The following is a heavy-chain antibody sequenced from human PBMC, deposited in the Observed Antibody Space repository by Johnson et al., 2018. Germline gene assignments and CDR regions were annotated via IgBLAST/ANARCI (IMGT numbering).Heavy chain of an antibody. CDR1: GFTFSSYG. Sequence: QVQLVESGGGVVQPGRSLRLSCAASGFTFSSYGMHWVRQAPGKGLEWVAVISYDGSNKYYADSVKGRFTISRDNSKNTLYLQMKSLRAEDTAVYYCAGAADYYYYMDVWGKGTAVTVSS. CDR3: AGAADYYYYMDV. CDR2: ISYDGSNK. J-gene: IGHJ6*03. V-gene: IGHV3-30*03.